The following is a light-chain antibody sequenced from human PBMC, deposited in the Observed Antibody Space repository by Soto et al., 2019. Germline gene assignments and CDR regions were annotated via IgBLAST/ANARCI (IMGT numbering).Light chain of an antibody. CDR2: DVN. J-gene: IGLJ3*02. CDR1: RSDVGGYNH. V-gene: IGLV2-23*02. Sequence: QSALTQPASVSGSPGQSITISCTGTRSDVGGYNHVSWYQQHPGKAPKLMIYDVNKRPSGVSNHFSGSKSGNTASLTISGPQGGDEADYYCCSYAGCSPWVFGGGTKLTVL. CDR3: CSYAGCSPWV.